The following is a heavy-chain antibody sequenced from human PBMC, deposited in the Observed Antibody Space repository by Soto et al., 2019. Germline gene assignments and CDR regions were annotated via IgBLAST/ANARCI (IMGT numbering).Heavy chain of an antibody. CDR1: GYTFTSYY. J-gene: IGHJ4*02. D-gene: IGHD2-15*01. CDR2: INPSGGST. V-gene: IGHV1-46*03. CDR3: ARVYCSGGSCYSIDY. Sequence: ASVKVSCKASGYTFTSYYMHWVRQAPGQGLEWMGIINPSGGSTSYAQKFQGRVTMTRDTSTSTIYMELSSLRSEDTAVYYCARVYCSGGSCYSIDYWGQGTLVTVSS.